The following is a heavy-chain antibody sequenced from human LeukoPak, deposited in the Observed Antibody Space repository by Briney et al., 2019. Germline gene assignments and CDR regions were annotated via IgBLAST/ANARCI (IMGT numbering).Heavy chain of an antibody. CDR2: ITGSGGNT. D-gene: IGHD6-19*01. Sequence: GGSLRLSCAASGFTFSSYAMSWVRQAPGKGLEWVSGITGSGGNTYYADSVKGRFTISRDNSKNTLYLQMNSLREEDTAVYYCVGYSSGWYQSDYWGQGTLVTVSS. CDR1: GFTFSSYA. J-gene: IGHJ4*02. V-gene: IGHV3-23*01. CDR3: VGYSSGWYQSDY.